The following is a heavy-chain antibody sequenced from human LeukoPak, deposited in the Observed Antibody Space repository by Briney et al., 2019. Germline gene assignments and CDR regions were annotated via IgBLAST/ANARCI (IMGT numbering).Heavy chain of an antibody. CDR1: GGSISSYY. Sequence: PSETLSLTCTVSGGSISSYYWSWIRQPPGKGLEWIGEINHSGSTNYNPSLKSRVTISVDTSKNQFSLKLSSVTAADTAVYYCARGGEWLVKGPPLDVWGKGTTVTVSS. CDR3: ARGGEWLVKGPPLDV. J-gene: IGHJ6*04. CDR2: INHSGST. D-gene: IGHD3-3*01. V-gene: IGHV4-34*01.